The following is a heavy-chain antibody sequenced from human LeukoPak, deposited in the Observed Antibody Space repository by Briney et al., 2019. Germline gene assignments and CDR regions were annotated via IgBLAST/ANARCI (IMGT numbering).Heavy chain of an antibody. V-gene: IGHV4-4*02. CDR2: IYHSGST. Sequence: PSGTLSLTCAVSGGSISSSNWWSWVRQPPGKGLEWIGEIYHSGSTNYNPSLKSRVTISVDKSKNQFSLKLSSVTAADTAVYYCARHDYYDSSGYYYWGQGTLVTVSS. CDR3: ARHDYYDSSGYYY. D-gene: IGHD3-22*01. J-gene: IGHJ4*02. CDR1: GGSISSSNW.